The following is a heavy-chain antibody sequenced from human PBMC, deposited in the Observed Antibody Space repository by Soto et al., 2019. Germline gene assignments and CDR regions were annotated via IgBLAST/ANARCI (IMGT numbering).Heavy chain of an antibody. CDR1: SFTFSSYG. J-gene: IGHJ3*02. CDR2: IWYDGSNK. D-gene: IGHD2-15*01. V-gene: IGHV3-30*12. CDR3: ARDLSSGGTNACDI. Sequence: PGGSLRLSCAASSFTFSSYGMPWVRQAPGKGLEWVAVIWYDGSNKYSADSAKGRFTISRDNSKNTQYLQMNSLRAEDTAVYYCARDLSSGGTNACDIWGQGTVVTVSS.